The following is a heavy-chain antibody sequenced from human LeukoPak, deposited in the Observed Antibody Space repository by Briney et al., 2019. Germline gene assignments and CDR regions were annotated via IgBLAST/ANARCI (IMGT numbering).Heavy chain of an antibody. CDR2: IIPILDAT. D-gene: IGHD3-9*01. CDR3: ARGGGVDILTGFQY. Sequence: ASVKVSCKASGGTFTNYAINWVRQAPGQGLEWMGRIIPILDATNYAQKFQGRVTITADQSTSTAYMELSSLRSEDTAVYYCARGGGVDILTGFQYWGQGTLVTVSS. CDR1: GGTFTNYA. J-gene: IGHJ4*02. V-gene: IGHV1-69*11.